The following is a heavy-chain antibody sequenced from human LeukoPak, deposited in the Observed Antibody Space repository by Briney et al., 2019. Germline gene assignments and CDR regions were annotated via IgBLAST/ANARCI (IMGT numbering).Heavy chain of an antibody. CDR3: ARYYGTPRVFDY. Sequence: GRSLRLSCAASGFTFSSYAMHWVRQAPGKGLEWVAVISYDGSNKYYADSVKGRFTISRDNSKNTLNLQMNSLRAEDTAIYYCARYYGTPRVFDYWGQGTLVTVSS. V-gene: IGHV3-30-3*01. CDR1: GFTFSSYA. D-gene: IGHD3-3*01. CDR2: ISYDGSNK. J-gene: IGHJ4*02.